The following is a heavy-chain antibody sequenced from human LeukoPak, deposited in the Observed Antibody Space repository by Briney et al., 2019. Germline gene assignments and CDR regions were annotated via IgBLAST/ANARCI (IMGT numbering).Heavy chain of an antibody. V-gene: IGHV3-30*04. CDR2: ISYDGSNK. CDR3: ARGYYPRAFDI. J-gene: IGHJ3*02. D-gene: IGHD3-10*01. CDR1: GFTFSSYE. Sequence: GGSLRLSCAASGFTFSSYEMNWVRQAPGKGLEWVAVISYDGSNKYYADSVKGRFTISRDNSKNTLYLQMNSLRAEDTAVYYCARGYYPRAFDIWGQGTMVTVSS.